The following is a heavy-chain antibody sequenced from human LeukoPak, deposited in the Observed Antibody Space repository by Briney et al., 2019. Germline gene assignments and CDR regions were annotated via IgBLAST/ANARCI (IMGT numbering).Heavy chain of an antibody. V-gene: IGHV1-69*05. J-gene: IGHJ3*02. CDR2: IILIFGTA. D-gene: IGHD3-22*01. CDR3: ARTIPNNYYDSSGYYGDAFDI. Sequence: SVKVSCKASGGTFSSYAISWVRQAPGQGLEWMGGIILIFGTANYAQKFQGRVTITTDESTSTAYMELSSLRSEDTAVYYCARTIPNNYYDSSGYYGDAFDIWGQGTMVTVSS. CDR1: GGTFSSYA.